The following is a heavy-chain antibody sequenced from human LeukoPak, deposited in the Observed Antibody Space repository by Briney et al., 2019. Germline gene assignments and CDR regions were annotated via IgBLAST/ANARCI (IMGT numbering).Heavy chain of an antibody. CDR1: GYSISSGYY. V-gene: IGHV4-38-2*01. D-gene: IGHD3-10*01. CDR3: ARASRDGSGGYPDY. Sequence: SETLSLTCAVSGYSISSGYYWGWIRQPPGKGLEWLGSIYHSGSTYYNPSLKSRVTISVDTSKNQFSLKLSSVTAADTAVYYCARASRDGSGGYPDYWGQGTLVTVSS. CDR2: IYHSGST. J-gene: IGHJ4*02.